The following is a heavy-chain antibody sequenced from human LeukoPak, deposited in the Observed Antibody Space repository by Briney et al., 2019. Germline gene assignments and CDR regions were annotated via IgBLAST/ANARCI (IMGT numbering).Heavy chain of an antibody. CDR1: GYSFTSYW. Sequence: GESLKISCKGSGYSFTSYWIAWVRQMPGKGLKWMGIIYPGDSDARYSPSFQGQVTISADKSISTAYLQWSSLKASDTAMYYCARRRDLYSGSYYPFDYWGQGTLVTVSS. D-gene: IGHD1-26*01. CDR2: IYPGDSDA. CDR3: ARRRDLYSGSYYPFDY. V-gene: IGHV5-51*01. J-gene: IGHJ4*02.